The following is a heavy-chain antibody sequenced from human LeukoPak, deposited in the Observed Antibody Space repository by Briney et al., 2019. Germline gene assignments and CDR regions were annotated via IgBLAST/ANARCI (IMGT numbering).Heavy chain of an antibody. CDR1: GGSISSYY. CDR3: ARAEVVVVPERYFDL. J-gene: IGHJ2*01. CDR2: IYTSGGT. Sequence: SETLSLTCTVSGGSISSYYWSWIRQPAGKGLEWIGRIYTSGGTNYNPSLKSRVTMSVDTSKNQFSLKLSSVTAADTAVYYCARAEVVVVPERYFDLWGRGTLVTVSS. V-gene: IGHV4-4*07. D-gene: IGHD3-22*01.